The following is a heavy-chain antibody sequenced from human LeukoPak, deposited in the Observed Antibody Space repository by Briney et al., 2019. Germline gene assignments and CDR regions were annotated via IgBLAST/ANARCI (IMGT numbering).Heavy chain of an antibody. Sequence: GGSLRLSCAASGFTFSSYWMHWVRQGPGKGLVWVSRIKSDGTSTNYADSVKGRFTTSRDNAKNTLYLQMNSLGVEDTAVYYCVRDHGDYYFDYWGQGTLVTVSS. D-gene: IGHD4-17*01. CDR3: VRDHGDYYFDY. J-gene: IGHJ4*02. V-gene: IGHV3-74*01. CDR1: GFTFSSYW. CDR2: IKSDGTST.